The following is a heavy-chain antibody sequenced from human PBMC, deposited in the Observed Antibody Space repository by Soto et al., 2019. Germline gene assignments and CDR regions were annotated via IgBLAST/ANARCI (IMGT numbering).Heavy chain of an antibody. J-gene: IGHJ4*02. Sequence: ASVKVSCKASGCTFTSYYMHWVRQAPGQGLEWMGIINPSGGSTSYAQKFQGRVTMTRDTSASTAYMELSSLRSEDTAVYYCARVGTMVRGVISPPGYWGQGTLVTVSS. CDR1: GCTFTSYY. CDR3: ARVGTMVRGVISPPGY. D-gene: IGHD3-10*01. CDR2: INPSGGST. V-gene: IGHV1-46*01.